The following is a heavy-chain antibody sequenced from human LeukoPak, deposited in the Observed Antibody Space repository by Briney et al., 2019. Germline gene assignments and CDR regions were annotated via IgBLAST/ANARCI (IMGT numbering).Heavy chain of an antibody. V-gene: IGHV5-51*01. Sequence: GESLKISCKGSGYSFTSYWIGWVRQMPGKGLEWMGIIYPGDSDTRYSPSFQGQVTISADKSISTAYLQWSSLKASDTAMYYCARLRFGESFGGWFDPWGQGTLVTVSS. D-gene: IGHD3-10*01. CDR2: IYPGDSDT. CDR1: GYSFTSYW. J-gene: IGHJ5*02. CDR3: ARLRFGESFGGWFDP.